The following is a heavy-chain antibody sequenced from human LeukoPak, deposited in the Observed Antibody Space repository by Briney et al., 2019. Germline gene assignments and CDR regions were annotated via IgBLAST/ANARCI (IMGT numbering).Heavy chain of an antibody. V-gene: IGHV3-13*01. CDR3: ARVAKERVGGVYYFDY. D-gene: IGHD1-1*01. Sequence: GGSLRLSCAASGFTFSDYDMHWFRQPTGKGLDWVSAIGTAGDTYYTGSVKGRFTISRENAKNSLYLQMNSLRAGDTAVYYCARVAKERVGGVYYFDYWGQGTLVTVSS. J-gene: IGHJ4*02. CDR1: GFTFSDYD. CDR2: IGTAGDT.